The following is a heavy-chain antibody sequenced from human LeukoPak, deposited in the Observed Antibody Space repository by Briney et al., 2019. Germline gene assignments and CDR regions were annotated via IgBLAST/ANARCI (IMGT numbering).Heavy chain of an antibody. V-gene: IGHV1-69*05. CDR2: IIPILLTP. J-gene: IGHJ4*02. CDR3: ARGKSPTVATPFDY. D-gene: IGHD4-23*01. Sequence: ASVKASYKPSGYTFTGYYMHWLRQAPGHGLEWRAGIIPILLTPNYVQRFQGRLTLTTDESTSTAYMELSSLRSEDTAVYYCARGKSPTVATPFDYWGEGTLVSVSS. CDR1: GYTFTGYY.